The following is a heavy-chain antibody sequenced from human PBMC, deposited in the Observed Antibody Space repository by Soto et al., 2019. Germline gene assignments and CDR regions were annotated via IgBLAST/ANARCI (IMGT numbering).Heavy chain of an antibody. CDR1: GFTFSSYA. CDR2: ISGSGGST. CDR3: ASIPKGDYYGSGSYFKSNWFDP. V-gene: IGHV3-23*01. J-gene: IGHJ5*02. D-gene: IGHD3-10*01. Sequence: GGSLRLSCAASGFTFSSYAMSWVRQAPGKGLEWVSAISGSGGSTYYADSVKGRFTISRDNSKNTLYLQMNSLRAEDTAVYYCASIPKGDYYGSGSYFKSNWFDPWGQGTLVTSPQ.